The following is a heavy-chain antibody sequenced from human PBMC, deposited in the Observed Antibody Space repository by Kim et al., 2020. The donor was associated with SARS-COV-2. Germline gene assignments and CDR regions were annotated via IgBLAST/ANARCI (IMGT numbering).Heavy chain of an antibody. J-gene: IGHJ5*02. D-gene: IGHD2-2*02. CDR2: ISGSGGST. Sequence: GGSLRLSCAASGFTFSSYAMSWVRQAPGKGLEWVSAISGSGGSTYYADSVKGRFTISRDNSKNTLYLQMNSLRAEDTAVYYCAKVGCSSTSCYTNWFDPWGQGTLVTVSS. V-gene: IGHV3-23*01. CDR1: GFTFSSYA. CDR3: AKVGCSSTSCYTNWFDP.